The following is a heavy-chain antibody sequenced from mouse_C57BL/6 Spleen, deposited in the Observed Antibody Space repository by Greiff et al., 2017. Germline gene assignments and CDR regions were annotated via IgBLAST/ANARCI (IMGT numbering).Heavy chain of an antibody. Sequence: EVKLQESGGGLVQPGGSLSLSCAASGFTFTDYYMSWVRQPPGKALEWLGFIRNKANGYTTEYSASVKGRFTISRDNSQSILYLQMNALRAEDSATYYCARRLGGYAMDYWGQGTSVTVSS. CDR2: IRNKANGYTT. J-gene: IGHJ4*01. CDR1: GFTFTDYY. D-gene: IGHD4-1*01. CDR3: ARRLGGYAMDY. V-gene: IGHV7-3*01.